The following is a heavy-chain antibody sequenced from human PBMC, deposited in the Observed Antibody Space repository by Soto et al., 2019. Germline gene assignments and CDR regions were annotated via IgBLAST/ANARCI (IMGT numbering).Heavy chain of an antibody. CDR3: ARVRYCSSTSCYPRVPWFDP. J-gene: IGHJ5*02. CDR2: IYYSGST. V-gene: IGHV4-31*03. CDR1: VGSISSGGYY. D-gene: IGHD2-2*01. Sequence: TLSLSCTVSVGSISSGGYYWSWILQHPGKGLEWIGYIYYSGSTYYNPSLKSRVTISVDTSKNQFSLKLSSVTAADTAVYYCARVRYCSSTSCYPRVPWFDPWGQGTLVTVSS.